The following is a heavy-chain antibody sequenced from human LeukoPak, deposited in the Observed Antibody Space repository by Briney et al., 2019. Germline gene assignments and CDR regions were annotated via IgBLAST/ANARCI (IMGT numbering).Heavy chain of an antibody. V-gene: IGHV4-59*01. D-gene: IGHD5-24*01. CDR1: GGSISRYY. CDR2: IYYSGST. J-gene: IGHJ4*02. Sequence: PSETLSLTCTVSGGSISRYYWSWIRQPPGKGLEWIGYIYYSGSTNYNPSLKSRVTISVDTSKNQFSLKLSSVTAADTAVYYCARDRFRDGYSTFDYWGQGTLVTVSS. CDR3: ARDRFRDGYSTFDY.